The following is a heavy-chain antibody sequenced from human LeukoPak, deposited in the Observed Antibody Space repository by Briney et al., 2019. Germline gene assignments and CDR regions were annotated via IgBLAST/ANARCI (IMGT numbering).Heavy chain of an antibody. CDR2: IYTSGST. CDR3: ARDSSDSFYYMDV. D-gene: IGHD2-15*01. V-gene: IGHV4-61*02. Sequence: SETLSLTCTVSGGSISSGSYYWSWIRQPAGKGLEWIGRIYTSGSTNYNPSLKSRVTISVDTSKNQFSLKLSSVTAADTAVYYCARDSSDSFYYMDVWGKGTTVTVSS. CDR1: GGSISSGSYY. J-gene: IGHJ6*03.